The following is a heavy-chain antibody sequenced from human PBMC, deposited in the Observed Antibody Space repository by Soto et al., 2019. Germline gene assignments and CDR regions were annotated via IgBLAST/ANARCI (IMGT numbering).Heavy chain of an antibody. CDR3: AGPATSGYSYSYAFDI. J-gene: IGHJ3*02. CDR2: IYYSGST. CDR1: GGSISSSSYY. D-gene: IGHD5-18*01. Sequence: QLQLQESGPGLVKPSETLSLTCTVSGGSISSSSYYWGWIRQPPGKGLEWIGSIYYSGSTYYNPSPKSRVTISVDTSKNQFSLKLSSVTAADTAVYYCAGPATSGYSYSYAFDIWGQGTMVTVSS. V-gene: IGHV4-39*01.